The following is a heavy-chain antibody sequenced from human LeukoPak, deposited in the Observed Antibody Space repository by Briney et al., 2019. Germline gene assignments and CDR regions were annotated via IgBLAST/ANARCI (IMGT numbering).Heavy chain of an antibody. J-gene: IGHJ4*02. V-gene: IGHV3-33*01. D-gene: IGHD6-19*01. CDR3: ARVRSSGLVDY. CDR2: IWYDGSNK. CDR1: GFTFSSYG. Sequence: GGSLRLSCAASGFTFSSYGMHWVRQATGKGLEWVAVIWYDGSNKYYADSVKGRFTISRDNSKNTLYLQMNSLRAEDTAAYYCARVRSSGLVDYWGQGTLVTVSS.